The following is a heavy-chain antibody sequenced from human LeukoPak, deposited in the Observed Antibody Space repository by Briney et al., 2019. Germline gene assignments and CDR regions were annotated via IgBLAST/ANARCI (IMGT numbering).Heavy chain of an antibody. V-gene: IGHV1-2*02. J-gene: IGHJ4*02. CDR1: GYTFTAYY. CDR2: INPNSGGT. CDR3: ARAKVLVPDH. Sequence: ASVKVSCKASGYTFTAYYMHWMRQAPGQGPEWMGWINPNSGGTNFAQKFQGGVTMTSDTSISTAYMELSSLRSDDTAIYYCARAKVLVPDHWGQGTLVTVSS.